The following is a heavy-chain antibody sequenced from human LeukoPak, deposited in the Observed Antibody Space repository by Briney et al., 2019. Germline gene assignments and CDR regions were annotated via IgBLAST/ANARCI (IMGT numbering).Heavy chain of an antibody. V-gene: IGHV1-69*01. D-gene: IGHD5-24*01. Sequence: SVTVSCKASGGTFSSYAISWVRQAPGQGLEWMGGIIPIFGTANYAQKFQGRVTVTVDESTSTVYMELSSLRSEDSAVYYCASDGYNYGSNLSFFRYWGQGTLVTVSS. J-gene: IGHJ4*02. CDR2: IIPIFGTA. CDR3: ASDGYNYGSNLSFFRY. CDR1: GGTFSSYA.